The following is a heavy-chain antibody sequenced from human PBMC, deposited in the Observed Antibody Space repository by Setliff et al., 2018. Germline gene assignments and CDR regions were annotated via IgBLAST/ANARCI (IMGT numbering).Heavy chain of an antibody. J-gene: IGHJ3*02. Sequence: SVKVSCQASGYTFTSYAMHWVRQAPGQRLEWMGWINAGNGNTKYSQKFQGRVTITRDTSASTAYMELSSLRSEDTAVYYCAKGFWDYDFWSGYYSTDDDAFDIWGQGTMVTVSS. V-gene: IGHV1-3*01. CDR3: AKGFWDYDFWSGYYSTDDDAFDI. D-gene: IGHD3-3*01. CDR2: INAGNGNT. CDR1: GYTFTSYA.